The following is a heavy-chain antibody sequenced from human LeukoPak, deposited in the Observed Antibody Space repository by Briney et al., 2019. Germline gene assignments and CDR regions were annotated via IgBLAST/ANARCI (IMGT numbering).Heavy chain of an antibody. CDR3: ARDGDFWSAQGAYDI. CDR1: GFTFSSYW. CDR2: IKQDGSAK. J-gene: IGHJ3*02. D-gene: IGHD3-3*01. Sequence: GGSLRLSCAASGFTFSSYWMSWVRLAPGKGLEWVANIKQDGSAKFYVESVKGRFTISRDNAKKSLYLQMNSLRAEDTAVYYCARDGDFWSAQGAYDIWGQGTMVTVSS. V-gene: IGHV3-7*01.